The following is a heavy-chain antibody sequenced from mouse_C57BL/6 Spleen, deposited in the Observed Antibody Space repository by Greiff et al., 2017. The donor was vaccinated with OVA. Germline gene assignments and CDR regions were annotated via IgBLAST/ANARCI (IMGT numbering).Heavy chain of an antibody. CDR1: GFTFSSYA. Sequence: DVKLVESGGGLVKPGGSLKLSCAASGFTFSSYAMSWVRQTPEKRLEWVATISDGGSYTYYPDNVKGRFTISRDNAKNNLYLQMSHLKSEDTAMYYCASLYYGLDYWGQGTTLTVSS. CDR2: ISDGGSYT. D-gene: IGHD2-1*01. J-gene: IGHJ2*01. V-gene: IGHV5-4*03. CDR3: ASLYYGLDY.